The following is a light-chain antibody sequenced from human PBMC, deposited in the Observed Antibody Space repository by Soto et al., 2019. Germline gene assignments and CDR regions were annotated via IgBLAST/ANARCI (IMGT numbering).Light chain of an antibody. J-gene: IGKJ1*01. CDR3: QQYNNWPT. CDR2: AAS. Sequence: EIALTQSPATLSLSPGERATLSCRASPSVPNYVAWYQQKPGQPPRLLIYAASARATGIPARFSGSGSGTEFTLTISSLQSEDFAIYFCQQYNNWPTFGQGTKVDIK. V-gene: IGKV3-15*01. CDR1: PSVPNY.